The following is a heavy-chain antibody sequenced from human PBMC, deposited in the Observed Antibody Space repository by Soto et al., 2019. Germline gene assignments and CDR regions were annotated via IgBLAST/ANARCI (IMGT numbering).Heavy chain of an antibody. J-gene: IGHJ4*02. CDR3: AKDRGSFGDYGEDYFDY. CDR1: GFTFDDYA. CDR2: ISWNSGSI. D-gene: IGHD4-17*01. V-gene: IGHV3-9*01. Sequence: GGSLRLSCAASGFTFDDYAMHWVRQAPGKSLEWVSGISWNSGSIGYADSVKGRFTISRDNAKNSLYLQMNSLRAEDTALYYCAKDRGSFGDYGEDYFDYWGQGTLVTVSS.